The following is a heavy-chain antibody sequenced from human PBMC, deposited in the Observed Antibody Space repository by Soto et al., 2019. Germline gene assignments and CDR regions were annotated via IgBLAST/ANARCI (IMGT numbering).Heavy chain of an antibody. Sequence: GGSLRLSCAAYGFTLSNYAMYWVRQAPGKXLEWVAVILYDGSNTYYADSVKGRFTVSRDNSKNTLSLQMNSLRAEDTAVYFCARPQRGYSFGRHYYRMGVWGLGTTVTVSS. CDR1: GFTLSNYA. CDR2: ILYDGSNT. V-gene: IGHV3-30-3*01. CDR3: ARPQRGYSFGRHYYRMGV. D-gene: IGHD5-18*01. J-gene: IGHJ6*02.